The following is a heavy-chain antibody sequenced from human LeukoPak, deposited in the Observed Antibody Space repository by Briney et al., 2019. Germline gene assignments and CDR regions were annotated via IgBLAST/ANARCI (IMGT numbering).Heavy chain of an antibody. J-gene: IGHJ4*02. CDR3: VSGISLSHWHYFDY. V-gene: IGHV1-3*01. Sequence: GSVNVSCKASGYTFTTYAMHWVRQAPGQRIEWLGWISAGSGNTKYSQKFQGRVTITRDTSASTAYMELSGLRSEDTALYYCVSGISLSHWHYFDYWGQGTLVTVSS. CDR1: GYTFTTYA. D-gene: IGHD2-15*01. CDR2: ISAGSGNT.